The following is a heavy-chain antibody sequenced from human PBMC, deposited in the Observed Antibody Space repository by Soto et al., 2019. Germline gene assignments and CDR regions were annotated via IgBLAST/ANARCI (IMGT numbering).Heavy chain of an antibody. J-gene: IGHJ4*02. D-gene: IGHD3-10*01. CDR2: ISGSGGST. Sequence: GGSLRLSCAASGFTFSSYAMSWVRQAPGKGLKWVSAISGSGGSTYYADSVKGRFTISRDNSKNTLYLQMNSLRAEDTAVYYCAKDRDKTAYYYGSGTPFDYWGQGTLVTVSS. CDR1: GFTFSSYA. V-gene: IGHV3-23*01. CDR3: AKDRDKTAYYYGSGTPFDY.